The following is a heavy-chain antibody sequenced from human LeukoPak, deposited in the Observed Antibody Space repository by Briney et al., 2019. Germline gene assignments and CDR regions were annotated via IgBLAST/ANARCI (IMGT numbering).Heavy chain of an antibody. J-gene: IGHJ4*02. D-gene: IGHD3-10*01. CDR3: ARDNGASYYGSGVDY. CDR2: ISSCGSTI. Sequence: GGSLTLSCTASGFTFSDCYMSWIRHAPGKGLEWVSYISSCGSTIYYGDSVKPRFPIHRENAKNSLYLHMNSLRAEETAVYYCARDNGASYYGSGVDYGGQGTLVTVS. CDR1: GFTFSDCY. V-gene: IGHV3-11*01.